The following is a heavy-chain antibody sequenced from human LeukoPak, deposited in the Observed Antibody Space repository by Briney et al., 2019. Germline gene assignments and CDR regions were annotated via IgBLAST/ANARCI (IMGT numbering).Heavy chain of an antibody. V-gene: IGHV3-23*01. Sequence: GGSLRLSCTVSGFSFSIYGMSWVRQAPGKGLEWVTGIRSSGGGAYYADSVKGRFTVSRDNSKNSLFLQMNSLRAEDTAVYYCAKDGGLWVSAHWGDSWGRGTLVTVSS. CDR2: IRSSGGGA. CDR3: AKDGGLWVSAHWGDS. J-gene: IGHJ4*02. D-gene: IGHD7-27*01. CDR1: GFSFSIYG.